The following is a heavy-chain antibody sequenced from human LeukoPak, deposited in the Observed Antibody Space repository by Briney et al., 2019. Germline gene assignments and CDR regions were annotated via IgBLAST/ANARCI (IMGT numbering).Heavy chain of an antibody. V-gene: IGHV4-59*08. CDR1: GGSMSPYH. Sequence: SETLSLTCTVSGGSMSPYHWGWIRQPPGKGLEWTGYIYYSGSTNYNPSLNSRVTVSVDTSKNQFSLRLSSVTAADTAIYYCARAVSGRFDYWGQGTLVTVSS. D-gene: IGHD6-19*01. CDR2: IYYSGST. CDR3: ARAVSGRFDY. J-gene: IGHJ4*02.